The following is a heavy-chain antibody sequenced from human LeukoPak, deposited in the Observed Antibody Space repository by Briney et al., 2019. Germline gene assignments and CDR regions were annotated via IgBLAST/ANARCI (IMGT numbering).Heavy chain of an antibody. Sequence: GGSLRLSCAASGFTFSSYSMNWVRQAPGEGLEWVALTSFGGSYKQYTDSVKGRFTISRDNSQKTLYLQMNILRSEDTAVYYCAILRGGATYYAWDFHSWGQGTLVTVSS. CDR1: GFTFSSYS. CDR3: AILRGGATYYAWDFHS. CDR2: TSFGGSYK. J-gene: IGHJ4*02. V-gene: IGHV3-30*03. D-gene: IGHD1-26*01.